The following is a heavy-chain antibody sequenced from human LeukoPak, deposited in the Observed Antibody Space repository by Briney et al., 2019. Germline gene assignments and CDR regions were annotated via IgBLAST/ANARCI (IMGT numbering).Heavy chain of an antibody. Sequence: SETLSLTCAVYGGSFSGYYWSWIRQPPGKGLEWMGEINHSGSTNYNPSLKSRVTISVDTSKNQFSLKLSSVTAADTAVYYCARGPQWLRFSCGFDYWGQGTLVTVSS. CDR1: GGSFSGYY. CDR2: INHSGST. D-gene: IGHD5-12*01. J-gene: IGHJ4*02. CDR3: ARGPQWLRFSCGFDY. V-gene: IGHV4-34*01.